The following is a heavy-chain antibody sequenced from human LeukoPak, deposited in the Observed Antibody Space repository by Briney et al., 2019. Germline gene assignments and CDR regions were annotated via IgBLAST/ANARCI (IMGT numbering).Heavy chain of an antibody. CDR3: ARHSPILRYFDWTLPVTFPGFDP. Sequence: SETLSLTCTVAGGSISSYYWSWVRQPRGKGLEWVGYIYYSGSTNYNPSLKSRVTLSVDPSKNHFSLKLSSVTPPDTALYYCARHSPILRYFDWTLPVTFPGFDPLGQGTLVTVSS. J-gene: IGHJ5*02. CDR2: IYYSGST. D-gene: IGHD3-9*01. V-gene: IGHV4-59*08. CDR1: GGSISSYY.